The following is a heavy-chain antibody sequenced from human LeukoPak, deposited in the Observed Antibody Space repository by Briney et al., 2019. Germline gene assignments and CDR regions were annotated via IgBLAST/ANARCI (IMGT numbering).Heavy chain of an antibody. Sequence: GGSLRLSCAPSRFVFSSYSFNWVRQAPGKGLEWVASVNTVSSYIYYAHSLRGPFTISRDNAKNSVLLQMNSMRAEDMAMYYCVRLRRNSDSSGYFYYYDNWGQGTLVTVSS. CDR3: VRLRRNSDSSGYFYYYDN. V-gene: IGHV3-21*01. CDR2: VNTVSSYI. CDR1: RFVFSSYS. D-gene: IGHD3-22*01. J-gene: IGHJ4*02.